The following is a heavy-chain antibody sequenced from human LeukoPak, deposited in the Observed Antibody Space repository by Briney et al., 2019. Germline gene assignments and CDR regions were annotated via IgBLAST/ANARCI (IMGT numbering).Heavy chain of an antibody. CDR3: TRLSYYDFRAYYYMDV. CDR2: IRSKANSYAT. J-gene: IGHJ6*03. V-gene: IGHV3-73*01. Sequence: QTGGSLRLSCAASGFTFSGSAMHWVRQASGKGLEWVGRIRSKANSYATAYAASVKGRFTISRDDSKNTAYLQMNSLNTEDAAVYYCTRLSYYDFRAYYYMDVWGKGTTVTVSS. CDR1: GFTFSGSA. D-gene: IGHD3-22*01.